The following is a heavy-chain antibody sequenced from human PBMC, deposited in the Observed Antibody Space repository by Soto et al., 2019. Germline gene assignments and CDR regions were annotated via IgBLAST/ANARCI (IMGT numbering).Heavy chain of an antibody. CDR2: ISAYNGNT. D-gene: IGHD1-26*01. Sequence: ASVKVSCKASGYTFTSYGISWVRQAPGQGLEWMGWISAYNGNTNYAQKLQGRVTMTTDTSTSTAYMELRSLRSDDTAVYYCARARRLGSGSFINSDYWGQGTLVTVSS. CDR1: GYTFTSYG. V-gene: IGHV1-18*01. CDR3: ARARRLGSGSFINSDY. J-gene: IGHJ4*02.